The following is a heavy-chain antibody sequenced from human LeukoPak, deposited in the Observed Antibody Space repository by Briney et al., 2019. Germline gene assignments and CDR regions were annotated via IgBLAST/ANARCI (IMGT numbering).Heavy chain of an antibody. CDR1: EFTFGNYW. CDR2: IKQDGREK. CDR3: AREGYGDPFDY. V-gene: IGHV3-7*01. D-gene: IGHD4-17*01. J-gene: IGHJ4*02. Sequence: GGSLRLSCAASEFTFGNYWMSWVRQAPGKGLEWVANIKQDGREKYYVDPVKGRFTISRDNAENSLYLQMNSLRPEDTAVYYCAREGYGDPFDYWGQGTLVTVSS.